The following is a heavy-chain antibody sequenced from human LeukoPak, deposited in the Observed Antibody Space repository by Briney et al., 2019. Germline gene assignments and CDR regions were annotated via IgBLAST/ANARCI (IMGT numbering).Heavy chain of an antibody. CDR3: ASTVGGSETYYNDH. V-gene: IGHV3-33*01. J-gene: IGHJ4*02. Sequence: GMSLRLSCAASGFTFRNYGMHWVRQAPGKGLEWVAIIWYDGSNKYYADSMKGRFTVSRDNSKNTLYLQMNSLRAEDTAVYYCASTVGGSETYYNDHWGQGTLVSVSS. CDR2: IWYDGSNK. D-gene: IGHD3-10*01. CDR1: GFTFRNYG.